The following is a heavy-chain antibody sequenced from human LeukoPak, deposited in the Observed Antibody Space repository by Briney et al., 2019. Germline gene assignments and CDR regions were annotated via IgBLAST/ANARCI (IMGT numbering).Heavy chain of an antibody. CDR1: GFTFSSYG. J-gene: IGHJ6*03. D-gene: IGHD4-17*01. CDR2: IRYDGSNK. V-gene: IGHV3-30*02. Sequence: GGSLRLSCAASGFTFSSYGMHWVRQAPGKGLEWVAFIRYDGSNKYYADSVKGRFTISRDNSKNTLYLQMNSLRAEDTAVYYCAKDGRGTTVTSYYYYYMDVWGKGTTVTISS. CDR3: AKDGRGTTVTSYYYYYMDV.